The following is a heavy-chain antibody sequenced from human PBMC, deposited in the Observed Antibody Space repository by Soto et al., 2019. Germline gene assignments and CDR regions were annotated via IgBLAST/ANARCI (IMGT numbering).Heavy chain of an antibody. CDR1: GGTFSSYA. CDR3: ARVRAGTARDYYGMDV. V-gene: IGHV1-69*13. J-gene: IGHJ6*02. CDR2: IIPIFGTA. Sequence: SVKVSCKASGGTFSSYAISWVRQAPGQGLEWMGGIIPIFGTANYAQKFQGRVTITADESTSTAYMELSSLRSEDTAVYYCARVRAGTARDYYGMDVWGQGTTVTVSS. D-gene: IGHD1-1*01.